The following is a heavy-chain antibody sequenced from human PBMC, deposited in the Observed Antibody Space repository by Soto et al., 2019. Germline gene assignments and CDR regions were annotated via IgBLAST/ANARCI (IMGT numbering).Heavy chain of an antibody. Sequence: TLSLTCTVSGGSISSYYWSWIRQPPGKGFDWIGYFYFSGSTYYNPSLKSRVIISVDTSKNQFSLKLSFVTAADTAVYYCARKLRGYGSGSWDWFDPWGQGTLVTVSS. CDR2: FYFSGST. D-gene: IGHD3-10*01. V-gene: IGHV4-59*01. CDR3: ARKLRGYGSGSWDWFDP. CDR1: GGSISSYY. J-gene: IGHJ5*02.